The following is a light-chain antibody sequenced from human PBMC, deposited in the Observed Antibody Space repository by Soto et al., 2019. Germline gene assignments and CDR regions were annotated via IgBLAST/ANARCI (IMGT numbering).Light chain of an antibody. Sequence: EVVLTQSPATLSVSPGERATLSCRASQGVSNNFAWYQLKPGQAPRLLIYGASTRATGIPARFSGSGSGTEFTLTISSLQSEDFAVYYCQQYTNWPWTFGQGTKVEVK. CDR1: QGVSNN. CDR2: GAS. V-gene: IGKV3-15*01. CDR3: QQYTNWPWT. J-gene: IGKJ1*01.